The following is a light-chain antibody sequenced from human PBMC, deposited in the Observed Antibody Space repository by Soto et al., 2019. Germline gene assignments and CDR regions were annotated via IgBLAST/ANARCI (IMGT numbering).Light chain of an antibody. Sequence: EIVMTQSPATLSVSPGERATLSCSASQSVSSNLAWYQQKPGQAPRLLIYGASTRATGIPARFSGSGSGTEFTLTISSLQSEDCAVYYCQQYNNWPPLPFGGGTKVEIK. CDR3: QQYNNWPPLP. CDR1: QSVSSN. J-gene: IGKJ4*01. CDR2: GAS. V-gene: IGKV3-15*01.